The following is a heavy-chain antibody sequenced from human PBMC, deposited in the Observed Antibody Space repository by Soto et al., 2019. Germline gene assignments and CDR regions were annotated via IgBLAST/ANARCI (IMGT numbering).Heavy chain of an antibody. V-gene: IGHV3-30*18. J-gene: IGHJ3*02. Sequence: QVQLVESGGGMVQPGRSLRLSCAASGFTFSTYGMHWVRQAPGKGLEWVALISYDGNNKYYADSVQGRFTISRDDSKNTLYIQMNGLRAEDTAVYHWAKEFRDSDSGDYAFDIGGQGTMVTVSS. CDR2: ISYDGNNK. CDR1: GFTFSTYG. D-gene: IGHD3-10*01. CDR3: AKEFRDSDSGDYAFDI.